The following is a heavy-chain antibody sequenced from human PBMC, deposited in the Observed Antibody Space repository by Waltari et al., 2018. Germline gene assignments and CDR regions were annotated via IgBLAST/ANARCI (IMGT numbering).Heavy chain of an antibody. CDR3: ARGSGSQAGL. CDR2: GDPKGGAT. V-gene: IGHV1-2*06. CDR1: GYSFTAYY. J-gene: IGHJ4*02. Sequence: QLQMVQSGAEMKKPGASVMVSCKASGYSFTAYYVHWVRQAPGEGLEWRGRGDPKGGATNYAQKFQGRVSMTADTSISTVYMELTRLTSDDTAVYFCARGSGSQAGLWGQGTLVTVSS. D-gene: IGHD1-26*01.